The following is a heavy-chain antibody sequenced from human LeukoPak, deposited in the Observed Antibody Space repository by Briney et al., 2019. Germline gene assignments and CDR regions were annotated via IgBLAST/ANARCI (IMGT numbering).Heavy chain of an antibody. J-gene: IGHJ5*02. Sequence: SGTPSLTRTVSGGSISSSSYYSGWIRHPPGEGLGWIGSIYYSGSTYYNPSLKSRVTISVDTSKNQFSLKLSSVTAADTAVYYCARELRFLEWLRRFDPWGQGTLVTVST. CDR1: GGSISSSSYY. D-gene: IGHD3-3*01. V-gene: IGHV4-39*07. CDR3: ARELRFLEWLRRFDP. CDR2: IYYSGST.